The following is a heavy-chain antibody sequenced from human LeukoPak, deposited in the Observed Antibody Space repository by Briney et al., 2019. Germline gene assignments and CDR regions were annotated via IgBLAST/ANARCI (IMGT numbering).Heavy chain of an antibody. CDR1: GGSFSGYY. J-gene: IGHJ4*02. CDR3: ARDGCPSYDSSGYYSD. Sequence: PSETLSLTCAVYGGSFSGYYWSWVRQPPGKGLEWIGEINHSGSTNYNPSLKSRVTISVDTSKNQFSLKLSSVTAADTAVYYCARDGCPSYDSSGYYSDWGQGTLVTVSS. CDR2: INHSGST. D-gene: IGHD3-22*01. V-gene: IGHV4-34*01.